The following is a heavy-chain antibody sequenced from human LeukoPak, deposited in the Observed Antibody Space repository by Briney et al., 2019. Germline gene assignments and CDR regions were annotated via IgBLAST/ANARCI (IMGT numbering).Heavy chain of an antibody. D-gene: IGHD2-2*01. V-gene: IGHV3-30*04. CDR1: GFTFSSYA. CDR3: ARGDIVVVPYYFDY. CDR2: ISYDGSNK. J-gene: IGHJ4*02. Sequence: PGRSLRLSCAASGFTFSSYAMHWVRQAPGKGLEWVAVISYDGSNKYYADSVKGRFTISRDNSKNTLYLQMNSLGAEDTAVYYCARGDIVVVPYYFDYWGQGTLVTVSS.